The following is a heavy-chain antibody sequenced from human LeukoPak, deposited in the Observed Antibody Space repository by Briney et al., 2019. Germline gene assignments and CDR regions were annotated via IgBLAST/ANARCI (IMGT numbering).Heavy chain of an antibody. J-gene: IGHJ4*02. D-gene: IGHD5-18*01. Sequence: SQTLSLTCTVSGGSISSSTSSWTWIRQPAGKGLEWIGRIHSSGSTHYNPSLKSRVTISVDTSKNHFSLNLSSVTAADTAVYFCARGVLDTAMVRFDYWGQGTLVTVSS. V-gene: IGHV4-61*02. CDR3: ARGVLDTAMVRFDY. CDR1: GGSISSSTSS. CDR2: IHSSGST.